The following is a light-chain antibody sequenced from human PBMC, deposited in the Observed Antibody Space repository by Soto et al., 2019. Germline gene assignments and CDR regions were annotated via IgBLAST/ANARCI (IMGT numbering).Light chain of an antibody. J-gene: IGKJ4*01. Sequence: IVLTQTPLSLSVAPGQPASISCKSAQSLLYSDGKTSLYWYLQKPGQPPQPLIYGASNRFSGVPDRFSGSGSGTDFTLRISRVEAEDVGVYFCMQSISRLTFGGGTKVDIK. CDR2: GAS. V-gene: IGKV2D-29*01. CDR1: QSLLYSDGKTS. CDR3: MQSISRLT.